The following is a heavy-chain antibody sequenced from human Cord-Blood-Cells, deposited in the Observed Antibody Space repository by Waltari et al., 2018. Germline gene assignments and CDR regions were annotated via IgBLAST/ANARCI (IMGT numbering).Heavy chain of an antibody. CDR1: GYSISSGYY. CDR2: IYHSGST. Sequence: QVQLQASGPGLVKPSETLSLTCAVSGYSISSGYYWGWIRQPPGKGLEWIGSIYHSGSTYYNPSLKSRVTISVDTSKNQFSLKLSSVTAADTAVYYCARDTPVGIYYYGMDVWGQGTTVTVSS. CDR3: ARDTPVGIYYYGMDV. D-gene: IGHD2-21*01. V-gene: IGHV4-38-2*02. J-gene: IGHJ6*02.